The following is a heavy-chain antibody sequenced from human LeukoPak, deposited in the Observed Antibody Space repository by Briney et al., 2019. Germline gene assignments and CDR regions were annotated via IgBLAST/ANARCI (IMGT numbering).Heavy chain of an antibody. CDR3: AKDLWITMVRGPQGLWDY. CDR1: GLTFSSYW. Sequence: GGSLRLSCAASGLTFSSYWMSWVRQAPGKGLEWVANINQDGSEKYYVDSVKGRFTISRDNAKNSLYLQMNSLRAEDTAVYYCAKDLWITMVRGPQGLWDYWGQGTLVTVSS. J-gene: IGHJ4*02. CDR2: INQDGSEK. V-gene: IGHV3-7*01. D-gene: IGHD3-10*01.